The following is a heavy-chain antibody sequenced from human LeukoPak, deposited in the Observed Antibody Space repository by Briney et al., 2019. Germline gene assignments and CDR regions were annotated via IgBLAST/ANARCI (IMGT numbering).Heavy chain of an antibody. J-gene: IGHJ6*03. D-gene: IGHD5-18*01. CDR3: ARVKEGYSYGYGDYYYYYMDV. Sequence: PSETLSLTCTVSGGSISSYYWSWIRQPPGKGLEWIGYIYYSGSTNYNPSLKSRVTISVDTSKNQFSLKLSSVTAADTAVYYCARVKEGYSYGYGDYYYYYMDVWGKGTTVTVFS. V-gene: IGHV4-59*01. CDR2: IYYSGST. CDR1: GGSISSYY.